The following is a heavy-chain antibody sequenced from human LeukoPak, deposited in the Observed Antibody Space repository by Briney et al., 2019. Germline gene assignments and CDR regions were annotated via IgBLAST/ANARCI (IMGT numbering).Heavy chain of an antibody. CDR2: FDPEDGET. J-gene: IGHJ4*02. D-gene: IGHD2-2*01. CDR3: ATGIHCSSTSCPEPTDY. Sequence: GASVTVSFKVSGYTLTELSMHWVGQAPGKGREGMGGFDPEDGETIYSQKFQGRVTMTEDTSTDTAYMELSSLRSEDTAVYYCATGIHCSSTSCPEPTDYWGQGTLVTVSS. V-gene: IGHV1-24*01. CDR1: GYTLTELS.